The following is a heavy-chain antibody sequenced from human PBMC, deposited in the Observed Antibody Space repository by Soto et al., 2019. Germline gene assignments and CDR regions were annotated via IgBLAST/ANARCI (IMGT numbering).Heavy chain of an antibody. Sequence: QVQLVQSGAEVKKPGSSVKVSCKASGGTFSSYTISWVRQAPGQGLEWMGRIIPILGIANYAQKFQGRVTITADKSTSTAYMELSSLRSEDTAVYYCASGKRMRDYAPISDWGQGTLVTVSS. CDR2: IIPILGIA. CDR3: ASGKRMRDYAPISD. CDR1: GGTFSSYT. D-gene: IGHD2-2*01. V-gene: IGHV1-69*02. J-gene: IGHJ4*02.